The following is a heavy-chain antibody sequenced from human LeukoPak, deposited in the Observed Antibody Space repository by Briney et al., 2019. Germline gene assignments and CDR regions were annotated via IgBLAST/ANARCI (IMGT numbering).Heavy chain of an antibody. CDR3: ARKPGAFYSSSSSGLDY. CDR1: GGSFSGYY. CDR2: INHSGST. V-gene: IGHV4-34*01. D-gene: IGHD6-6*01. J-gene: IGHJ4*02. Sequence: SETLSLTCAVYGGSFSGYYWSWIRQPPGKGLEWIGEINHSGSTNYNPSLKSRVTISVDTSKNQFSLKLSSVTAADTAVYYCARKPGAFYSSSSSGLDYWGQGTLVTVSS.